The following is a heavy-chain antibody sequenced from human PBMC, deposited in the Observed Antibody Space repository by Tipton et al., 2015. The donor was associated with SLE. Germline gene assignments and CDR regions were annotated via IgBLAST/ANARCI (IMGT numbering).Heavy chain of an antibody. V-gene: IGHV4-59*01. CDR3: VRVGHGFDSSGYNSRYYYYMDV. J-gene: IGHJ6*03. CDR1: GGSINAYY. D-gene: IGHD3-22*01. Sequence: TLSLTCTVSGGSINAYYWTWIRQPPGKGLEYIGYVYPSGGSDYNPSLSGRVTISFDTSKNQFSLRLTSATAADTAVYYCVRVGHGFDSSGYNSRYYYYMDVWGKGTTVTVSS. CDR2: VYPSGGS.